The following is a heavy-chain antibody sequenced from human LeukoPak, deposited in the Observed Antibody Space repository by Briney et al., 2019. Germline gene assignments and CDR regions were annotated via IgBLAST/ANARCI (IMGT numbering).Heavy chain of an antibody. CDR2: INHSGST. D-gene: IGHD4-17*01. CDR3: ARGTLATVRRRSYWYFDL. J-gene: IGHJ2*01. V-gene: IGHV4-34*01. Sequence: PSETLSLTCAVYGGSFSGYYWSWIRQPPGKGLEWIGEINHSGSTNYNPSLKSRVTISVDTSKNQFSLKLSSVTAADTAVYYCARGTLATVRRRSYWYFDLWGRGTLVTVSS. CDR1: GGSFSGYY.